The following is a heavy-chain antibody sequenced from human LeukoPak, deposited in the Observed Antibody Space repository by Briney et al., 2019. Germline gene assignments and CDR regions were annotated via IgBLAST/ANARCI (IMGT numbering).Heavy chain of an antibody. Sequence: ASVKVSCKASGYTFTSYGISWVRQAPGQGLEWMGWISAYNGNTNYAQKLQGRVTMTTDTSTSTAYLQWSSLKASDTAMYYCARGVGSSWYTSADYWGQGTLVTVSS. V-gene: IGHV1-18*01. CDR1: GYTFTSYG. CDR3: ARGVGSSWYTSADY. D-gene: IGHD6-13*01. J-gene: IGHJ4*02. CDR2: ISAYNGNT.